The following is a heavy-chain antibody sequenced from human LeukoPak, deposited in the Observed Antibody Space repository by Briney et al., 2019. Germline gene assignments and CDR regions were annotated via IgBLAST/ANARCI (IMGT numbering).Heavy chain of an antibody. J-gene: IGHJ4*02. CDR1: GFTFSSYG. V-gene: IGHV3-30*02. CDR3: ARDKIVGATKLDY. Sequence: GGSLRLSSAASGFTFSSYGMYWVRQAPGKGLEWVAFTRYDGSNKYYADSVKGRFTISRDNAKNSLYLQMNSLRAEDTAVYYCARDKIVGATKLDYWGQGTLVTVSS. D-gene: IGHD1-26*01. CDR2: TRYDGSNK.